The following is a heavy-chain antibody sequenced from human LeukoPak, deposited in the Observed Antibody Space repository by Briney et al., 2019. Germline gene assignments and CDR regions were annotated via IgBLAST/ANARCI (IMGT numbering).Heavy chain of an antibody. J-gene: IGHJ6*03. CDR1: GYTFTSYG. V-gene: IGHV1-18*01. D-gene: IGHD3-10*01. Sequence: ASVKVSCKASGYTFTSYGISWVRQAPGQGLEWMGWISAYNGNTNYAQKLQGRVTMTTDTSTSTAYMELRSLRSDDTAVYYCARARYMVRGVIDPYYYYMDVWGKGTTVTVSS. CDR3: ARARYMVRGVIDPYYYYMDV. CDR2: ISAYNGNT.